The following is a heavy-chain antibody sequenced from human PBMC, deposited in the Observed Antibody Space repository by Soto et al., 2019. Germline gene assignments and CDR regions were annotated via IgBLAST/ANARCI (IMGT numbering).Heavy chain of an antibody. Sequence: QVQLQESGPGLVKPSQTLSLTCTVYGGSFSGYYWSWIRQPPGKGLEWIGEINHSGSTNYNPSLNSQLTISVDTPKNQFFRKLSGVSAADTAVYYCARTKGMSGATAVPGGYFQHWGQGTLVTFSS. CDR3: ARTKGMSGATAVPGGYFQH. V-gene: IGHV4-34*09. CDR1: GGSFSGYY. CDR2: INHSGST. D-gene: IGHD1-26*01. J-gene: IGHJ1*01.